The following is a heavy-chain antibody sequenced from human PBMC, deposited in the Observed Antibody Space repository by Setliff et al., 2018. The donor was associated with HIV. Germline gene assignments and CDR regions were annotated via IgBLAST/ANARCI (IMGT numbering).Heavy chain of an antibody. Sequence: ASVKVSCKASGYIFTSYYIHWVRQAPGQGLEWMGIINPSGGSTTYAQKFQGRVTMTRDTSTSTVYMELSSLRSEDAAAYYCAREGGSTVAHSPLDYWGQGSPVTVSS. V-gene: IGHV1-46*01. J-gene: IGHJ4*02. CDR1: GYIFTSYY. CDR2: INPSGGST. CDR3: AREGGSTVAHSPLDY. D-gene: IGHD4-17*01.